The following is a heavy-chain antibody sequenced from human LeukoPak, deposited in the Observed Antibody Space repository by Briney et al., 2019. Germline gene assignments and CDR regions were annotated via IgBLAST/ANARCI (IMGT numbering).Heavy chain of an antibody. D-gene: IGHD1-26*01. Sequence: GGSLRLSCAASGFSFSNYWMTWLRQAPGKGLEWVANIRGDESRKYYLDSVTGRFTISRDNSKNMLYLQMNSLRAEDTAVYYCARDKGAATEERSDYWGQGTLVTVSS. CDR2: IRGDESRK. J-gene: IGHJ4*02. CDR3: ARDKGAATEERSDY. V-gene: IGHV3-7*01. CDR1: GFSFSNYW.